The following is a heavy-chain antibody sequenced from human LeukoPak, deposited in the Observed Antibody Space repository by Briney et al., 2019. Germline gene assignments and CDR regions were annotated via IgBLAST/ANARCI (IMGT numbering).Heavy chain of an antibody. V-gene: IGHV3-7*01. J-gene: IGHJ5*02. CDR3: ARDRITIFGVVIPNNWFDP. CDR2: IKQDGSEK. Sequence: GGPLRLSCAASGFTFSSYWMSWVRQAPGKGLEWVANIKQDGSEKYYVDSVKGRFTISRDNDKNSLYLQMNSLRAEDTAVYYCARDRITIFGVVIPNNWFDPWGQGTLVTVSS. CDR1: GFTFSSYW. D-gene: IGHD3-3*01.